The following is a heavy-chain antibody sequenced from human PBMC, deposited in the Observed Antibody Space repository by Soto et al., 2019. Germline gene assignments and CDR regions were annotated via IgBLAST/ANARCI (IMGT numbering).Heavy chain of an antibody. CDR3: TSSTSPDAY. D-gene: IGHD2-2*01. V-gene: IGHV3-48*04. CDR1: GFDFNRYS. CDR2: INSGSTSV. Sequence: EVQLVESGGGLVQPGGSLRLSCVASGFDFNRYSMNWVRQAPGKGLEWISYINSGSTSVFYADSVRGRLTISRDNAKNSLYLQMNSLRAEDTAVYYCTSSTSPDAYWGQGTLVTVSS. J-gene: IGHJ4*02.